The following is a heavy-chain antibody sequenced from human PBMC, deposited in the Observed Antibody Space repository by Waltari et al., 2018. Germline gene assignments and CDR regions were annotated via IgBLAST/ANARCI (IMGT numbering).Heavy chain of an antibody. CDR3: ARGGYCSGGSCNNYYYYYGMDV. D-gene: IGHD2-15*01. Sequence: VQLVQSGAEVKKPGESLKISCKGSGYSFTSYWIGWVRQMPGKGLEWMGIIYPGDSDTRYSPSFQGQVTISADKSISTAYLQWSSLKASDTAMYYCARGGYCSGGSCNNYYYYYGMDVWGQGTTVTVSS. V-gene: IGHV5-51*03. J-gene: IGHJ6*02. CDR1: GYSFTSYW. CDR2: IYPGDSDT.